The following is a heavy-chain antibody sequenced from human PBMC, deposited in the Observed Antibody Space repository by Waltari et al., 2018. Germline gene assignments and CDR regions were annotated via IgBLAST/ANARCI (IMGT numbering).Heavy chain of an antibody. J-gene: IGHJ4*02. CDR1: GGSINNHY. V-gene: IGHV4-4*09. D-gene: IGHD3-10*01. CDR2: IYSSGRT. Sequence: QVQLQESGPGLLKPSETLSLICTVSGGSINNHYWSWLRQPPGKSLEWLGYIYSSGRTSYNPAPKSRVTMSRETSKNQFSLDLKTVTAADTAVYYCARFPWGGNTGNSWGQGTLVTVSP. CDR3: ARFPWGGNTGNS.